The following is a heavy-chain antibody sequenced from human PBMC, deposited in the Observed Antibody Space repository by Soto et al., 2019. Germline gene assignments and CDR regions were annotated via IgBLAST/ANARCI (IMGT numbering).Heavy chain of an antibody. CDR3: ARHGSY. CDR2: VYYTGRP. Sequence: QLHLQESGPGLVKPSETLSLTCNVSGVSIRTTSYNWGWIRQPPGKGLQWIGTVYYTGRPYYNPSFKSRGTISVDTSSNQFSLNLASVTAADTAVYYCARHGSYWGQGTLVIVSS. J-gene: IGHJ4*02. CDR1: GVSIRTTSYN. V-gene: IGHV4-39*01.